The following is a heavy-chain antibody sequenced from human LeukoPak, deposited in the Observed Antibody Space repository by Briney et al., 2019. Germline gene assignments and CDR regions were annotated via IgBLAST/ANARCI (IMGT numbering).Heavy chain of an antibody. CDR1: GGSISSGGYS. CDR2: VYHSGNT. J-gene: IGHJ5*02. D-gene: IGHD3-10*01. Sequence: SETLSLTCPVSGGSISSGGYSWRWIRQPPGRGLECIGCVYHSGNTYYNPPLKSRVTISVDRSKNQFSLKLSSVTAADTAVYYCARGGYYASGFYPWGQGTVVPVSS. CDR3: ARGGYYASGFYP. V-gene: IGHV4-30-2*01.